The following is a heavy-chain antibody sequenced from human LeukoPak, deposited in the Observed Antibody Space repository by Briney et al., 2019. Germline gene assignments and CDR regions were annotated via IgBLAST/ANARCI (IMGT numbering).Heavy chain of an antibody. V-gene: IGHV2-5*02. J-gene: IGHJ4*02. CDR2: IYWDDDK. CDR3: AHSWWLRYYFDY. D-gene: IGHD5-12*01. CDR1: GLSLSTSGVG. Sequence: SGPTLVKPTQTLTLTCTFSGLSLSTSGVGVGWIPQPPGKAPEWLALIYWDDDKHYSPSLKSRLTITKDTSKNQVVLTMTNMDPVDTATYFCAHSWWLRYYFDYWGQGALVTVSS.